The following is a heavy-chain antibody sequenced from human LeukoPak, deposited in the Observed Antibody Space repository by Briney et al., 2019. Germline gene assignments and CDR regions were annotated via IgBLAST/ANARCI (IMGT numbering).Heavy chain of an antibody. V-gene: IGHV1-3*01. CDR2: INAGNGNT. CDR3: ARGVATNRYYFDY. Sequence: GASVKVSCKASGYTFTSYAMHWMRQAPGQRLEWMGWINAGNGNTKYSQKFQGRVTITRDTSASTAYMELSSLRSEDTAVYSCARGVATNRYYFDYWGQGTLVTVSS. D-gene: IGHD5-12*01. J-gene: IGHJ4*02. CDR1: GYTFTSYA.